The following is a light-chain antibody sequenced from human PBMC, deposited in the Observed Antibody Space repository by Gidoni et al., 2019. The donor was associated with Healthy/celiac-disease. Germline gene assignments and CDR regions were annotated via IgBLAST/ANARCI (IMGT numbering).Light chain of an antibody. CDR2: CAS. CDR3: QQYYSTPPVT. Sequence: DIVMTQSPDSLAVSLGERATINCKSSQSVLYSSNNKNYLAWYQQKPGQPPKLLIYCASTRESGVPDRFSGSGSGTDFTLTISSLQAEDVAVYYCQQYYSTPPVTFGQGTKVEIK. CDR1: QSVLYSSNNKNY. V-gene: IGKV4-1*01. J-gene: IGKJ1*01.